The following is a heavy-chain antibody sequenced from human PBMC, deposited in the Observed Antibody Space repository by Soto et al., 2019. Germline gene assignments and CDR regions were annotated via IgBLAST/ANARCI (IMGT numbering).Heavy chain of an antibody. CDR1: GYTFTSYG. CDR2: ISAYNGNT. D-gene: IGHD3-10*01. J-gene: IGHJ5*02. V-gene: IGHV1-18*01. Sequence: QVQLVQSGAEVKKPGASVKVSCKASGYTFTSYGISWVRQAPGQGLEWMGWISAYNGNTNYTQKLQGRVTMTTDTSTSTAYMELRSLRSDDTAVYYCARVYYYGSGSYSWGWFDPWGQGTLVTVSS. CDR3: ARVYYYGSGSYSWGWFDP.